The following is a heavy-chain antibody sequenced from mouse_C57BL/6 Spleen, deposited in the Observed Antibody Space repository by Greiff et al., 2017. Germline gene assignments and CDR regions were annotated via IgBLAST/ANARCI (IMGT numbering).Heavy chain of an antibody. CDR2: INPSTGGT. J-gene: IGHJ4*01. D-gene: IGHD4-1*01. CDR1: GYSFTGYY. Sequence: VQLQQSGPELVKPGASVKISCKASGYSFTGYYLNWVKQSPEKSLEWIGEINPSTGGTTYNQKFKAKATLTVDKSSSTAYMQLKSLTSEDSAVYYCAHWDDYAMDYWGQGTSVTVSS. CDR3: AHWDDYAMDY. V-gene: IGHV1-42*01.